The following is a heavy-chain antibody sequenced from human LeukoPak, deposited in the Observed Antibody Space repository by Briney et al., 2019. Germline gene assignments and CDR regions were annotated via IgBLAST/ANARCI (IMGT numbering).Heavy chain of an antibody. Sequence: SGPTLVKPTQTLTLTCTLSGLSLTTSGAGVGWIRQPPGKALEWLALIYWDDDKRYNPSLKTRLTITQDTSKNQVVLTMTNMDPVDTATYYCAHTGYGSGSYLRYYYFGLDVWGQGTTVTVSS. CDR2: IYWDDDK. CDR1: GLSLTTSGAG. CDR3: AHTGYGSGSYLRYYYFGLDV. J-gene: IGHJ6*02. V-gene: IGHV2-5*02. D-gene: IGHD3-10*01.